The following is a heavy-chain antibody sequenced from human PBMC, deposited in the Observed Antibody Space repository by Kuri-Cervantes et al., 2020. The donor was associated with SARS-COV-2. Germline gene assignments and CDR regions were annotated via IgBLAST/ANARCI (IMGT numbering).Heavy chain of an antibody. Sequence: LSCAVSGYSISSGYYWSWIRQPAGKGLEWIGRIYTSGSTNYNPSLKSRVTISVDTSKNQFSLKLSSVTAADTAVYYCARRAKHWYFDLWGRGTLVTVSS. D-gene: IGHD4/OR15-4a*01. CDR3: ARRAKHWYFDL. V-gene: IGHV4-61*02. CDR1: GYSISSGYY. CDR2: IYTSGST. J-gene: IGHJ2*01.